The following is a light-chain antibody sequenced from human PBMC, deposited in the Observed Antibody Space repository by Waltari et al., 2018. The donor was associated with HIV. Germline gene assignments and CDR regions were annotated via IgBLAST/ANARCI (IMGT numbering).Light chain of an antibody. Sequence: QAGLTQPPSVSKGMRQTATLTCTGNSNNVGNQGAAWLQQHQGHPPKLLSYRDNKRPAGISEGFSASRSGNTASLTITGGQPEDEADYFCATWDISLSAVVFGGGTTLTVL. V-gene: IGLV10-54*04. J-gene: IGLJ2*01. CDR2: RDN. CDR1: SNNVGNQG. CDR3: ATWDISLSAVV.